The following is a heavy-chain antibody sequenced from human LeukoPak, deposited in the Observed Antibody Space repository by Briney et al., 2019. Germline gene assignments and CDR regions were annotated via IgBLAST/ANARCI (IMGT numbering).Heavy chain of an antibody. J-gene: IGHJ6*02. D-gene: IGHD6-19*01. Sequence: GGSLRLSCAASGFTFSSYAMSWVRQAPGKGLEWVSGFSGSGGSTYYADSVKGRFTMSRAYSKNTLYLQMNSMRAEDTAVYYCAKDEAVAGTVNGMDVWGQGTTVTVSS. CDR3: AKDEAVAGTVNGMDV. V-gene: IGHV3-23*01. CDR2: FSGSGGST. CDR1: GFTFSSYA.